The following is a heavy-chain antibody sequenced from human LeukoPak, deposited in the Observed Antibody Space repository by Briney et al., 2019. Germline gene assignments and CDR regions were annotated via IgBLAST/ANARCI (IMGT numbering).Heavy chain of an antibody. V-gene: IGHV4-59*01. D-gene: IGHD2-8*01. J-gene: IGHJ6*02. CDR3: ACMTRDYYYGMDV. CDR1: GGSISSYY. CDR2: IYYSGST. Sequence: SETLSLTCTVSGGSISSYYWSWIRQPPGKGLEWIGYIYYSGSTNYNPSLKSRVTISVDTSKNQFSLELSSVTAADTAVYYCACMTRDYYYGMDVWGQGTTVTVSS.